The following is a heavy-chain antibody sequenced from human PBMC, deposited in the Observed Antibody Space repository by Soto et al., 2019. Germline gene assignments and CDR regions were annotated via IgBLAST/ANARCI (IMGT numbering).Heavy chain of an antibody. CDR3: ATDGDCTNGVCPAYYFDY. J-gene: IGHJ4*02. Sequence: QVQLVQSGAEVKKPGSSVKVSCKASGGTFSSYAISWVRQAPGQGLEWMGGIIPIFGTANYAQKFQGRVTITAXEXTXTXXMELSSLRSEDTAVYYCATDGDCTNGVCPAYYFDYWGQGTLVTVSS. D-gene: IGHD2-8*01. V-gene: IGHV1-69*12. CDR2: IIPIFGTA. CDR1: GGTFSSYA.